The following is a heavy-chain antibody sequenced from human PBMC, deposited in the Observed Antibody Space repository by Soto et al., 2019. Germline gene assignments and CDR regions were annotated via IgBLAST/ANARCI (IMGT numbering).Heavy chain of an antibody. V-gene: IGHV3-30*18. Sequence: QVQLVESGGGVVQPGRSLRLSCAASGFTFSSYGMHWVRQAPGKGLEWVAVISYDGSNKYYADSVKGRCTISRDNSKNTLYLQMNSLRAEDTAVYYCAKEGVYDSSGWSFDYWGQGTLVTVSS. CDR2: ISYDGSNK. CDR3: AKEGVYDSSGWSFDY. D-gene: IGHD3-22*01. J-gene: IGHJ4*02. CDR1: GFTFSSYG.